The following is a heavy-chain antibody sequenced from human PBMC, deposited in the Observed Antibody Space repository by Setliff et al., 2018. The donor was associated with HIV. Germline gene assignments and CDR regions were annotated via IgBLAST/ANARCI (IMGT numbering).Heavy chain of an antibody. J-gene: IGHJ6*03. CDR3: ARHRIAARRPPYYYMDV. CDR2: ISHSGVT. V-gene: IGHV4-38-2*01. Sequence: SETLSLTCAVSGYSISSSYYWGWIRQPPGKGLEWIGSISHSGVTYYNPSLKSRLTISVDTSKSHFSLKVSSVTAADTAVYYCARHRIAARRPPYYYMDVWGKGTTVTVS. D-gene: IGHD6-6*01. CDR1: GYSISSSYY.